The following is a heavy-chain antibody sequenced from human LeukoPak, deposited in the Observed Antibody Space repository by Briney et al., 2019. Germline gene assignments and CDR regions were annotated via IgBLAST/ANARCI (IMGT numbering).Heavy chain of an antibody. V-gene: IGHV3-21*01. Sequence: PGGSLRLSCAASGFTFSSYTMNWLHQAPGKGLEWIASISPSGSSTFHADSVKGRFIISRDNARNSVSLQMSSLRAEDTAMYFCVRDALGESGTGGYWGQGTLVTVSS. CDR2: ISPSGSST. D-gene: IGHD3-10*01. J-gene: IGHJ4*02. CDR1: GFTFSSYT. CDR3: VRDALGESGTGGY.